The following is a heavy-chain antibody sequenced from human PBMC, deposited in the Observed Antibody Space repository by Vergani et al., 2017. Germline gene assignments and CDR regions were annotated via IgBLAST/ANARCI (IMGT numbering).Heavy chain of an antibody. CDR2: IYYSGST. Sequence: QLQLQESGPGLVKPSETLSLTCTVSGGSISSSSYYWGWIRQPPGKGLEWIGSIYYSGSTYYNPSLKSRVTISVDTSKNQFSLKLSSVTAADTAVYYCAREIKGSGSTGGXFDPWGQGTLVTVSS. CDR1: GGSISSSSYY. CDR3: AREIKGSGSTGGXFDP. J-gene: IGHJ5*02. V-gene: IGHV4-39*07. D-gene: IGHD1-26*01.